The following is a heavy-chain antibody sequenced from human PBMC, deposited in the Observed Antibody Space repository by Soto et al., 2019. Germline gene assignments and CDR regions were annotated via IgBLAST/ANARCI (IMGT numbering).Heavy chain of an antibody. CDR2: IYHSGST. CDR1: GGSISSSTYH. J-gene: IGHJ4*02. D-gene: IGHD1-26*01. CDR3: ASHPGATMFDS. V-gene: IGHV4-39*01. Sequence: PSETLSLTCSVSGGSISSSTYHWGWIRQPPGKGLEWIGSIYHSGSTYYNTSLKSRVTISVDTSQNQFSLRLNSVIAADTAVYYCASHPGATMFDSWGRGTLVTVSS.